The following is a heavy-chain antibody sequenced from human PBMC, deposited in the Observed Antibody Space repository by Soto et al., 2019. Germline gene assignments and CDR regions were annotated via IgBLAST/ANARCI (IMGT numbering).Heavy chain of an antibody. J-gene: IGHJ1*01. Sequence: QMQMQESGPRLVKPSETLSLTCTVSGASITDSYWSWIRQPPEKGLEWIGYIYFSGVATYNPSLKGRATMSRDTSKNEFSLKLTSVTAADTAIYYCARGDSDLAVSEAAYWGQGTLVPVSS. CDR1: GASITDSY. V-gene: IGHV4-59*01. CDR3: ARGDSDLAVSEAAY. CDR2: IYFSGVA. D-gene: IGHD2-15*01.